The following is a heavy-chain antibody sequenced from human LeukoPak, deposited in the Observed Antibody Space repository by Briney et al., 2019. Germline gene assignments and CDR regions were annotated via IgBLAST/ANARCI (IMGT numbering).Heavy chain of an antibody. CDR3: ASHGGGSYTSDFDP. CDR1: GFTFSSYS. CDR2: ISSSSSYI. Sequence: PGGSLRLSCAASGFTFSSYSMNWVRQAPGKGLEWVSSISSSSSYIYYADSVKGRFTISRDNAKNSLYLQMNSLRAEDTAVYYCASHGGGSYTSDFDPWGQGTLVTVSS. J-gene: IGHJ5*02. V-gene: IGHV3-21*01. D-gene: IGHD1-26*01.